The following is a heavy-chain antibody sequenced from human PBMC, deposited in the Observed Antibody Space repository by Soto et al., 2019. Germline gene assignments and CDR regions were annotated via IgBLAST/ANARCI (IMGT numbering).Heavy chain of an antibody. D-gene: IGHD5-18*01. V-gene: IGHV1-69*01. CDR1: GAIFSSNA. CDR3: ATGGRGYSYAPRFYFEY. Sequence: QVQLVQSGAEVKKPGSSVKVTCKASGAIFSSNAISWVRQAPGQGLEWMGGILPIFGRTNYAQKFQGRVTITADESTRTAFMELRSLKSDDPAVYYCATGGRGYSYAPRFYFEYWGQGTLVTVSS. CDR2: ILPIFGRT. J-gene: IGHJ4*02.